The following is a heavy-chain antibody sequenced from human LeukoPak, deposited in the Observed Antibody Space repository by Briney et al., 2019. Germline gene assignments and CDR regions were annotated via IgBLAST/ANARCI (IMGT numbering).Heavy chain of an antibody. V-gene: IGHV3-21*01. CDR1: GFKFKSYW. CDR3: ARDRDFDWLSNLDAFDI. J-gene: IGHJ3*02. CDR2: ISSSSSYI. Sequence: GGSLRLSCAVSGFKFKSYWMSWVRQAPGKGLEWVSSISSSSSYIYYADSEKGRFTISRDNAKNSLYLQMNSLRAEDTAVYYCARDRDFDWLSNLDAFDIWGQGTMVTVSS. D-gene: IGHD3-9*01.